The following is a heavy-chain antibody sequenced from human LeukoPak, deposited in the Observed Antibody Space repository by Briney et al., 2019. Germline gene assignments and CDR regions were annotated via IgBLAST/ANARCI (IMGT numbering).Heavy chain of an antibody. J-gene: IGHJ4*02. CDR2: VSYDGENK. V-gene: IGHV3-30*18. CDR3: AKDVVHDY. Sequence: GGSLRLSCAASGFTFSSFGMHWVRQAPGKGLEWVAVVSYDGENKYYADSVKGRFTISRDNSKNTLYLQMNSLRAEDTAVYYCAKDVVHDYWGQGTLVTVSS. CDR1: GFTFSSFG. D-gene: IGHD2-15*01.